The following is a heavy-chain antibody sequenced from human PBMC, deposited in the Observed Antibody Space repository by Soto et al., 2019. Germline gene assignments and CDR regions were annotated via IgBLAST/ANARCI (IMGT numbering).Heavy chain of an antibody. V-gene: IGHV1-18*04. D-gene: IGHD2-2*01. CDR2: VSPYNGDT. Sequence: AASVKVSCKASGYTFTTYGINCVRQAPGQGLEWMGCVSPYNGDTTYAQKVQGRVTMTTDTSTTTAYLELRSLRSDDTAVYYCAREVGHMDVWGQGTTVTVSS. CDR1: GYTFTTYG. J-gene: IGHJ6*02. CDR3: AREVGHMDV.